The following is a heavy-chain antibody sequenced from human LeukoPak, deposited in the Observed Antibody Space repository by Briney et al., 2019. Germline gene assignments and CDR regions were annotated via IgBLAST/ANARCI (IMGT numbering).Heavy chain of an antibody. J-gene: IGHJ4*02. D-gene: IGHD6-19*01. CDR2: IDSSGIT. CDR3: ATVASGWYPDY. V-gene: IGHV4-59*03. CDR1: GGSISSFY. Sequence: SETLSLTCTVSGGSISSFYYTWIRQPPGKGLEWIGYIDSSGITYYNSSLNSRVTISLDTSQNQFSLKLNSVTAADTAVYYCATVASGWYPDYWGQGALVTVAS.